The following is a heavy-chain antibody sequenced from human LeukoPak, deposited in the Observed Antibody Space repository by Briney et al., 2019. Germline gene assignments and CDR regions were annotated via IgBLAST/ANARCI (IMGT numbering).Heavy chain of an antibody. V-gene: IGHV3-23*01. CDR1: GFTFSSYA. CDR2: ISGSGGST. J-gene: IGHJ4*02. CDR3: ARDTPYSGSYGLDY. D-gene: IGHD1-26*01. Sequence: PGGSLRLSCAASGFTFSSYAMSWVRQAPGKGLEWVSAISGSGGSTYYADSVKGRFTISRDNSKNTLYLQMNSLRAEDTAVYYCARDTPYSGSYGLDYWGQGTLVTVSS.